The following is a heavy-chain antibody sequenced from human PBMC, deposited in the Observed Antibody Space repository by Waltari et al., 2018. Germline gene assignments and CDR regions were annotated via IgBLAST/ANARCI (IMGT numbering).Heavy chain of an antibody. V-gene: IGHV1-24*01. CDR3: ATTQQLVRQYYYGMDV. CDR2: FDPEADET. J-gene: IGHJ6*02. D-gene: IGHD6-13*01. CDR1: GYTLTELS. Sequence: QVQLVQSGAEVKKPGASVKVSCKVSGYTLTELSMHWVRQAPGKGLEWMGGFDPEADETIYARKSQGRVTMTEDTSTDTAYMELSSLRSEDTAVYYCATTQQLVRQYYYGMDVWGQGTTVTVSS.